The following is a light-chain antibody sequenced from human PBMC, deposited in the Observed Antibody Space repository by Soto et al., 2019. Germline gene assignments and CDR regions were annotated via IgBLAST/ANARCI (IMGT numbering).Light chain of an antibody. CDR1: QGISSY. Sequence: AIRMTQSPSSFSASTGDRVTITCRASQGISSYLAWYQQKPGKAPKLLIYSASTLQSGVPSRFSGSGSGTDFTLTISCLQSEDFANYYCQQYYSYPLTFGGGTKVEIK. J-gene: IGKJ4*01. CDR3: QQYYSYPLT. V-gene: IGKV1-8*01. CDR2: SAS.